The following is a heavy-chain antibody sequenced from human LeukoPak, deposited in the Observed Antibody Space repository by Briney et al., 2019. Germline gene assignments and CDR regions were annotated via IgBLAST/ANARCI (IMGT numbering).Heavy chain of an antibody. Sequence: ASVTVSFTASGYTFTIYDINWVRQAPGQGLEWMGWMNPNSGNTGYARKFQGRVTMTRNTSISTAYMELSSLRSEDTAVYYCASGPRAGGMDVWGQGTTVTVSS. D-gene: IGHD3-10*01. CDR1: GYTFTIYD. J-gene: IGHJ6*02. CDR3: ASGPRAGGMDV. V-gene: IGHV1-8*01. CDR2: MNPNSGNT.